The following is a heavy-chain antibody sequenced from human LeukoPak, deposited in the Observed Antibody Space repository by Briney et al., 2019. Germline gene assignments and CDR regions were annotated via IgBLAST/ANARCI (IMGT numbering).Heavy chain of an antibody. V-gene: IGHV4-4*02. Sequence: SETLSLTCGVSGGSISTTNWWTWVRQPPGEGLEWIGEVHLSGRTHYNPSLESRVTMSVDMSENHISLRLTSVTAADTAVYYCARLGEGGYSYGKTIPKYWYFDLWGRGTLVTVSS. CDR2: VHLSGRT. CDR3: ARLGEGGYSYGKTIPKYWYFDL. CDR1: GGSISTTNW. J-gene: IGHJ2*01. D-gene: IGHD5-18*01.